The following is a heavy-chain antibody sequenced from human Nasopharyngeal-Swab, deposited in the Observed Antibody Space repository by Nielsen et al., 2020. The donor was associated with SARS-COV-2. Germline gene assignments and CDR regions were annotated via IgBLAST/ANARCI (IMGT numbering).Heavy chain of an antibody. Sequence: WIRQPPGKGLEWVAVIWYDGSNKYYADSVKGRFTISRDNSKNTLYLQMNSLRAEDTAVYYCAKDRNDYIWGSYRLTFDYWGQGTLVTVSS. D-gene: IGHD3-16*02. J-gene: IGHJ4*02. CDR3: AKDRNDYIWGSYRLTFDY. CDR2: IWYDGSNK. V-gene: IGHV3-33*06.